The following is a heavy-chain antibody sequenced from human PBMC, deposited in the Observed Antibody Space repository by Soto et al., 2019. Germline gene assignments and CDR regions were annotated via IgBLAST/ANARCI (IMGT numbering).Heavy chain of an antibody. V-gene: IGHV3-74*01. CDR3: TRDPPGIGIEY. CDR1: GFTFSTYW. D-gene: IGHD1-1*01. Sequence: GGSLRLSCAASGFTFSTYWMHWVRQGPGKGLVWVSRINPHGSDTAYTDSVKGRFTISRDNARNTLYLQMINLRADDTAVYYCTRDPPGIGIEYWGQGTLVTVSS. J-gene: IGHJ4*02. CDR2: INPHGSDT.